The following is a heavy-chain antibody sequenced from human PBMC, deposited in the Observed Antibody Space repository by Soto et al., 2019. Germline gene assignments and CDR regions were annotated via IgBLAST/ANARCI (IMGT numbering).Heavy chain of an antibody. CDR2: ISGSSVST. V-gene: IGHV3-23*01. J-gene: IGHJ5*01. D-gene: IGHD3-22*01. CDR1: GFTFSDYA. CDR3: AKDFAYERSGYYDDP. Sequence: GGSLRLSCAASGFTFSDYAMGWVRQAPGKGLEWVSAISGSSVSTHYADSVKGRFTISRDNSKNTLYLQMNSLRAEDTALYYCAKDFAYERSGYYDDPWGQGTLVTVSS.